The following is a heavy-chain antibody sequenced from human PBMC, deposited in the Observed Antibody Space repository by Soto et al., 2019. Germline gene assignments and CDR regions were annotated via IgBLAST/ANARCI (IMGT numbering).Heavy chain of an antibody. CDR3: AKATATGGGAFDI. J-gene: IGHJ3*02. CDR2: ILVDGRT. Sequence: GGSLRLSCAASGFICSSYDVSWVRQAPGKGLEWVSTILVDGRTFYVDSVKGRFTISRDTSQNTVYLQMNSLTAGDTALYYCAKATATGGGAFDICGQGTMVTVSS. D-gene: IGHD2-8*02. CDR1: GFICSSYD. V-gene: IGHV3-23*01.